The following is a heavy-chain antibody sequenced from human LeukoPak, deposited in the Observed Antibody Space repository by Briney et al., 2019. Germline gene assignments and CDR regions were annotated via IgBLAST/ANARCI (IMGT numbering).Heavy chain of an antibody. J-gene: IGHJ4*02. Sequence: GGSLRLSCAASGFSFSNYGIHWVRQAPGKGLEWVSSISSSSSYIYYADSVKGRFTISRDNAKNSLYLQMNSLRAEDTAVYYCARGYSSGWYYFDYWGQGTLVTVSS. D-gene: IGHD6-19*01. CDR3: ARGYSSGWYYFDY. CDR1: GFSFSNYG. V-gene: IGHV3-21*01. CDR2: ISSSSSYI.